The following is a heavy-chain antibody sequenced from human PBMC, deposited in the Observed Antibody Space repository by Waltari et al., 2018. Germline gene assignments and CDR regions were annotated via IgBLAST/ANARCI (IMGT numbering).Heavy chain of an antibody. CDR3: ASHPLVAGIGWFDP. CDR2: IYYTGST. J-gene: IGHJ5*02. Sequence: QLQLQESGPGLVKASETLSLTCIVSGGSISSSSYYWGWIRQPPGKGLEWIGNIYYTGSTYYNPSLKSRVTISVDTSKNQFFLKLSSVTAADTAVYYCASHPLVAGIGWFDPWGQGTLVTVSS. V-gene: IGHV4-39*01. D-gene: IGHD6-19*01. CDR1: GGSISSSSYY.